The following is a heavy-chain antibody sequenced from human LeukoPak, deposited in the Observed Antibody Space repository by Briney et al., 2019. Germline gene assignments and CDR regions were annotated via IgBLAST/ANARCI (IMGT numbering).Heavy chain of an antibody. Sequence: GASVKVSCKASGHTFTSYGISWVRQAPGQGLEWMGIINPSGGSTSYAQKFQGRVTMTRDTSTSTVYMELSSLRSEDTAVYYCARDREVAAAGTESNWFDPWGQGTLVTVSS. CDR2: INPSGGST. CDR1: GHTFTSYG. J-gene: IGHJ5*02. V-gene: IGHV1-46*01. CDR3: ARDREVAAAGTESNWFDP. D-gene: IGHD6-13*01.